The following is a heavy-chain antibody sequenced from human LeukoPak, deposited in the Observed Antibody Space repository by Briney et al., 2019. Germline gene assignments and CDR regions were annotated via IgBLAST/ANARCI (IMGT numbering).Heavy chain of an antibody. J-gene: IGHJ4*02. D-gene: IGHD2-21*01. CDR2: INTKGET. CDR3: ATSNDAKIAPFDH. Sequence: SETLSLTCTVSGDSMSASQWSWVRQSPEKGLEWIGCINTKGETSSNPSLKSRVTTSVDTSKSQFSLRLTSVTAADTAVYYCATSNDAKIAPFDHWGQGAPVTVSS. V-gene: IGHV4-4*09. CDR1: GDSMSASQ.